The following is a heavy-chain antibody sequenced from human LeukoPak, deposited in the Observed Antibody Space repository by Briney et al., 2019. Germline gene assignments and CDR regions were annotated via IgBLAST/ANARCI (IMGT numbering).Heavy chain of an antibody. Sequence: GASVKVSCKASGYTFTGYYMHWVRQAPGQGLEWMGWINPNSGGTNYAQKFQGRVTMTRDTSISTAYVELSRLRSDDTAVYYCARGYYDYVWGSYRSNNWFDPWGQGTLVTVSS. CDR1: GYTFTGYY. D-gene: IGHD3-16*02. V-gene: IGHV1-2*02. CDR3: ARGYYDYVWGSYRSNNWFDP. CDR2: INPNSGGT. J-gene: IGHJ5*02.